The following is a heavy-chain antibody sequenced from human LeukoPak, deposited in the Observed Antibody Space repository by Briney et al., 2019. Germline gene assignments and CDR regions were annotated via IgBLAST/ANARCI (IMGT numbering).Heavy chain of an antibody. CDR2: ILYNGSNK. CDR1: GVTFSSAG. D-gene: IGHD2-15*01. V-gene: IGHV3-33*01. J-gene: IGHJ5*02. Sequence: GQTLRLSCAASGVTFSSAGMHWVRQAPGKGLGRVAVILYNGSNKYYSDSVKGRFTISRVNSKNTLYLQMQSLRVEDTAVYYCARAGGYCSGGSCYRGYSCFDPWGQGTLVTVSS. CDR3: ARAGGYCSGGSCYRGYSCFDP.